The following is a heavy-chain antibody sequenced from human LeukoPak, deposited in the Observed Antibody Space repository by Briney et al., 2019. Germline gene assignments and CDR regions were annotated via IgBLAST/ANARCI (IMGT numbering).Heavy chain of an antibody. V-gene: IGHV3-15*07. J-gene: IGHJ4*02. CDR1: GLKFTDAW. Sequence: GGSLRLSCAVSGLKFTDAWMNWVRQAPEKGLEWVGRIKSAGSGGTTDYAAPVKGRFTISRDDSKNTLYLQMNSLKTEDTAVYYCTWDSSGYYLFDFWGQGTLVTVSS. CDR2: IKSAGSGGTT. CDR3: TWDSSGYYLFDF. D-gene: IGHD3-22*01.